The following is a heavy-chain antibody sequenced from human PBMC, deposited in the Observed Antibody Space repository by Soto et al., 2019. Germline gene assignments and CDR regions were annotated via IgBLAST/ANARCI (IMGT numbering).Heavy chain of an antibody. CDR1: GNSNSTYY. D-gene: IGHD1-26*01. Sequence: PSETLSLTCTISGNSNSTYYWSRIRQSPGKGLEWIGYIYYSGSTNYNPSLKSRVTISVDTSKSQFSLKLSSVTAADTAVYYCARRYGAAFDLWGQGSLVTGSS. J-gene: IGHJ3*01. CDR2: IYYSGST. CDR3: ARRYGAAFDL. V-gene: IGHV4-59*01.